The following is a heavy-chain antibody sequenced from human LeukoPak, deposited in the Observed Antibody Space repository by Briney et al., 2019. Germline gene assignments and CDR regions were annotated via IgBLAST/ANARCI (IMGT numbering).Heavy chain of an antibody. Sequence: GGSLRLSCAASGFTFSSYSMNWVRQAPGKGLEWVSSISSSSYIYYADSVKGRFTISRDNAKNSLYLQMNSLRAEDTAVYYCARDQAYCGGDCYSDYWGQGTLVTVSS. V-gene: IGHV3-21*01. D-gene: IGHD2-21*02. CDR3: ARDQAYCGGDCYSDY. CDR1: GFTFSSYS. J-gene: IGHJ4*02. CDR2: ISSSSYI.